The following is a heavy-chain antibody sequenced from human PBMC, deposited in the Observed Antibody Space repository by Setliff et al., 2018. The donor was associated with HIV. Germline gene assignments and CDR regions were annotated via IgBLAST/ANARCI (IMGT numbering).Heavy chain of an antibody. CDR3: ARGRLYGVVDY. CDR2: INHSGST. CDR1: GTSISGNAYY. J-gene: IGHJ4*02. Sequence: PSETLSLTCSVSGTSISGNAYYWGWLRQPPGKVLEWIGEINHSGSTNYNPSLKSRVTISVDTSKNQFSLKLTSVTAADTAVYYCARGRLYGVVDYWGQGTLVTVSS. V-gene: IGHV4-39*07. D-gene: IGHD3-10*01.